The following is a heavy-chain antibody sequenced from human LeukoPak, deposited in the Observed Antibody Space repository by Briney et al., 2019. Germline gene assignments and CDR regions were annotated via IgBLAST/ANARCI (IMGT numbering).Heavy chain of an antibody. CDR2: IKQDGGEK. V-gene: IGHV3-7*01. CDR3: ARVGCSSASCFPDF. Sequence: GGSLRLSCAASGFTFSSYWLTWVRQAPGKGLEWVANIKQDGGEKYYVDSVQGRFTISRDNAKNSLYLQMNSLRVEDTAIYYCARVGCSSASCFPDFWGQGTLVTVCS. CDR1: GFTFSSYW. J-gene: IGHJ4*02. D-gene: IGHD2-2*01.